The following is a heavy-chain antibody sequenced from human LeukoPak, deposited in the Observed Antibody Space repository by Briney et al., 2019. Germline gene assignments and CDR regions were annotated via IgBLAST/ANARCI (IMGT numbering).Heavy chain of an antibody. CDR2: IYTSGST. V-gene: IGHV4-61*02. D-gene: IGHD2-2*01. Sequence: SETLSLTCTVSGGSISSGSYYWSWIRQPAGKGLEWIGRIYTSGSTNYNPSLKSRVTISVDTSKNQFSLKLSSVTAADTAVYYCARDVVVPAAILMEYYYYYMDVWGKGTTVTISS. CDR1: GGSISSGSYY. CDR3: ARDVVVPAAILMEYYYYYMDV. J-gene: IGHJ6*03.